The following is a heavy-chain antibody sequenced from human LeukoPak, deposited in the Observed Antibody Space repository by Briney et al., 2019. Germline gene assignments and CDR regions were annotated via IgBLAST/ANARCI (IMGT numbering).Heavy chain of an antibody. Sequence: ASVNVSCKVSGYTLTELSMHWVRQAPGKGLEWMGGFDPEEGETIYAQKFQGRVTMTEDTSTDTAYMELSSLRSEDTAVYYCATTVGIAARPGGNLFDYWGQGTLVTVSS. CDR1: GYTLTELS. D-gene: IGHD6-6*01. CDR2: FDPEEGET. V-gene: IGHV1-24*01. CDR3: ATTVGIAARPGGNLFDY. J-gene: IGHJ4*02.